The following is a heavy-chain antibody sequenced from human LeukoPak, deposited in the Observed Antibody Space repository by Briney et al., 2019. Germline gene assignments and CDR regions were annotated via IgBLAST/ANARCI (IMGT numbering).Heavy chain of an antibody. CDR3: VRGVGVSRFNYLDS. CDR1: GFTFSSFG. J-gene: IGHJ4*02. CDR2: IWYDASNK. D-gene: IGHD6-13*01. Sequence: GGPLRLSCAASGFTFSSFGMHWVRQAPGKGLEWVAVIWYDASNKYYADSVKGRFTISRDNSKNTLYLQMNSLRDDDTAVYYCVRGVGVSRFNYLDSWGQGTLVIVSS. V-gene: IGHV3-33*01.